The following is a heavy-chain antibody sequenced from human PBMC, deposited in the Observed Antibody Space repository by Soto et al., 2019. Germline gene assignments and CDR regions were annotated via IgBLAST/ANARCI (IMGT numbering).Heavy chain of an antibody. Sequence: QVQLVQSGAEVKKPGASVKVSCKASGYTFTSYDINWVRQATGQGLEWMGWMNPNSGNTGYAQKFQGRVTMTRNTSISTAYMERNRLRSEDTAVYYYARWDTRVERATIDVYWGEGPLVTVSS. D-gene: IGHD5-12*01. CDR2: MNPNSGNT. J-gene: IGHJ4*02. CDR1: GYTFTSYD. CDR3: ARWDTRVERATIDVY. V-gene: IGHV1-8*01.